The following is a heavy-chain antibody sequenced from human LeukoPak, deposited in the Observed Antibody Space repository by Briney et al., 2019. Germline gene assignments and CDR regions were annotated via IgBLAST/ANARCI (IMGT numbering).Heavy chain of an antibody. J-gene: IGHJ3*02. V-gene: IGHV1-2*02. CDR2: INPNSGGT. Sequence: ASVKVSCKASGYTFTGYYMHWVRQAPGQGLEWMGWINPNSGGTNYAQKFQGRVTMTRDTSASTAYMELSSLRSEDMAVYYCARAYRYGEAWVGDYFDIWGQGTMVTVSS. D-gene: IGHD4-17*01. CDR1: GYTFTGYY. CDR3: ARAYRYGEAWVGDYFDI.